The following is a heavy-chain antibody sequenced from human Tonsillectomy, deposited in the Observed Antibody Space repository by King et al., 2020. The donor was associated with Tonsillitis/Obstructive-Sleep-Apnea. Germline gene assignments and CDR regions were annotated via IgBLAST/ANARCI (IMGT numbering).Heavy chain of an antibody. CDR3: ARHGGTPHLNWFDP. Sequence: QLQESGPGLVKPSETLSLTCTVSGGSISSTGYYWGWIRQPPGKGREWIWSLYYSGSTYYNQALQSRVTISVYTSKNQFSLKLSSVTAAETAVYYCARHGGTPHLNWFDPWGQGTLVTVSS. V-gene: IGHV4-39*01. D-gene: IGHD2-15*01. CDR2: LYYSGST. J-gene: IGHJ5*02. CDR1: GGSISSTGYY.